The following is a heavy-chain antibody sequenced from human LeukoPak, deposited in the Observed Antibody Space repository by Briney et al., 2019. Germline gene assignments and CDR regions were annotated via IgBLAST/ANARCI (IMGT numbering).Heavy chain of an antibody. CDR1: GGSISSSSYY. CDR2: IYYSGST. J-gene: IGHJ4*02. V-gene: IGHV4-39*01. D-gene: IGHD2-2*01. CDR3: ARRSSNLYQPFDY. Sequence: SETLSLTCTVSGGSISSSSYYWGWIRQPPGKGLEWIGSIYYSGSTYYNPSLKSRVTISVDTSKNQFSLKLSSVTAADTAVYYCARRSSNLYQPFDYWGQGTLVTVSS.